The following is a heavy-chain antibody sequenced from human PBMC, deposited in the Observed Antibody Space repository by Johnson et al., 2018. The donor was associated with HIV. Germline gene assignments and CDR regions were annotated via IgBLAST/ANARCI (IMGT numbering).Heavy chain of an antibody. CDR1: GFTFSNFA. CDR3: AKSAAAGTVKVAFDI. V-gene: IGHV3-13*01. D-gene: IGHD6-13*01. J-gene: IGHJ3*02. CDR2: IGTGGDT. Sequence: VQLVESGGGLVQPGGSLRLSCAVSGFTFSNFAMHWVRQPTGKGLEWVSGIGTGGDTYYPDSVKGRFTISRDNAKNSLILQMNSLRAEDTALYYCAKSAAAGTVKVAFDIWGQGTMVTVSS.